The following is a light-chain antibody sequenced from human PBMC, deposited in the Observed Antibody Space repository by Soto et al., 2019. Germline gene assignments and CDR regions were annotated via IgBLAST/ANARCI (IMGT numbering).Light chain of an antibody. Sequence: DIPMTQSPSTLSASVGDRVTITCRASQSIGRWLAWYQQKPGKAPKVLIYDASRLQSGVPSRFSGSGSGTEFTLTINSLQPDDFATYYYQQYSGPAHAFGGGTKVEV. CDR1: QSIGRW. J-gene: IGKJ4*01. CDR2: DAS. V-gene: IGKV1-5*01. CDR3: QQYSGPAHA.